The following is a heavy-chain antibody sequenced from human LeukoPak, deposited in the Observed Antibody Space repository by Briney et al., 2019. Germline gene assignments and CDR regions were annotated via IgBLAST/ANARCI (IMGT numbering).Heavy chain of an antibody. D-gene: IGHD4-17*01. Sequence: GGSLRLSCAASGFTFSSYGMHWVRQAPGKGLEWVAVIWYDGSNKYYADSVKGRFTISRDNSKNTLYLQMNSLRAEDTAVYYCARDINIDDYGDYGCFDYWGQGTLVTVSS. V-gene: IGHV3-33*01. CDR3: ARDINIDDYGDYGCFDY. CDR2: IWYDGSNK. CDR1: GFTFSSYG. J-gene: IGHJ4*02.